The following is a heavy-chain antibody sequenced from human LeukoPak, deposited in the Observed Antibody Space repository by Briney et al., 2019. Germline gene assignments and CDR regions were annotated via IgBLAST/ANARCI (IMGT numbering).Heavy chain of an antibody. Sequence: PSQTLSLTCTVSGGSISNGTSYWTWIRQPAGKSLEWLGRIYSSGSTNYNPSLKSRVTISADTSKNQFSLTLTSVTAADTAVYYCARAYYDFWSGKPFDPWGQGTLVTVSS. CDR1: GGSISNGTSY. V-gene: IGHV4-61*02. CDR3: ARAYYDFWSGKPFDP. CDR2: IYSSGST. J-gene: IGHJ5*02. D-gene: IGHD3-3*01.